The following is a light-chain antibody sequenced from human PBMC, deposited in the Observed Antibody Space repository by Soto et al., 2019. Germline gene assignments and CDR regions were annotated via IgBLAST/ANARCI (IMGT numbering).Light chain of an antibody. Sequence: EIVLTQSPATLSLSPGERATLSCRASQSVSSYLAWYQQKPGQAPRLLIYDASNRATGIPARFSGSGSGTGFTLTSSSLEPENFAVSCCQQRSNWPRTFGQATKLEIK. CDR2: DAS. V-gene: IGKV3-11*01. J-gene: IGKJ1*01. CDR1: QSVSSY. CDR3: QQRSNWPRT.